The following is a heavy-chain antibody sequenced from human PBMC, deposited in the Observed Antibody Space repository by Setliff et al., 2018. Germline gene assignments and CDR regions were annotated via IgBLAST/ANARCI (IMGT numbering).Heavy chain of an antibody. Sequence: SETLSLTCTVSGGSFSTTDYYWGWIRQPPGKGLEWIGCVYYSGNTYYSPSLKSRVTMFVDTSKNQFSLMLYSVTAADTAIYYCARYDSSGYSENYYFDYWGQGTLVTVYS. J-gene: IGHJ4*02. D-gene: IGHD3-22*01. CDR3: ARYDSSGYSENYYFDY. CDR1: GGSFSTTDYY. CDR2: VYYSGNT. V-gene: IGHV4-39*07.